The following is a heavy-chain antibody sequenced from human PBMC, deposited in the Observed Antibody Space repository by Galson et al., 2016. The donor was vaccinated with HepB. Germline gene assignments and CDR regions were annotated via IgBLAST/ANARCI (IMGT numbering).Heavy chain of an antibody. D-gene: IGHD7-27*01. CDR3: ATSLTGAAGWFDP. J-gene: IGHJ5*02. Sequence: SVKVSCKVSGYTLTELSMHWVRQAAGKGLEWMGIFDPENGETMYAEKFQGRIIMTEDTSTDTVYMELSSLRSEDTALYYCATSLTGAAGWFDPWGQGTLVAVSS. CDR2: FDPENGET. CDR1: GYTLTELS. V-gene: IGHV1-24*01.